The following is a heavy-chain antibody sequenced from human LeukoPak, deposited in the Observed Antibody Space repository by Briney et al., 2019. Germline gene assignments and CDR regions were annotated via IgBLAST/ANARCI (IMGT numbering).Heavy chain of an antibody. Sequence: GGSLRLSCAASGFTFSSYSMNWVRQAPGKGLEWVSSISSSSSYIYYADSVKGRFTISRDNAKNSLYLQMNCLRAEDTAVYYCARDDILTGQPWNYWGQGTLVTVSS. CDR2: ISSSSSYI. CDR3: ARDDILTGQPWNY. V-gene: IGHV3-21*01. D-gene: IGHD3-9*01. J-gene: IGHJ4*02. CDR1: GFTFSSYS.